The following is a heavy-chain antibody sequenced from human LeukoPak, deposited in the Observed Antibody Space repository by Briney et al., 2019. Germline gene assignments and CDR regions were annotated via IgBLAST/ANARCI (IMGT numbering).Heavy chain of an antibody. CDR1: GYTFTSYA. D-gene: IGHD3-9*01. Sequence: ASVKVSCKASGYTFTSYAMNWVRQAPGQGLERMGWINTNTGNPTYAQGFTGRFVFSLDTSVSTAYLQISSLKAEDTAVYYCARGRRQPDIRYFDWYIDWGQGTLVTVSS. V-gene: IGHV7-4-1*02. J-gene: IGHJ4*02. CDR2: INTNTGNP. CDR3: ARGRRQPDIRYFDWYID.